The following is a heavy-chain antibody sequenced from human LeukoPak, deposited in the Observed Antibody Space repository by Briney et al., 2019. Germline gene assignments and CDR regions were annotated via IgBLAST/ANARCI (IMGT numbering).Heavy chain of an antibody. V-gene: IGHV3-30-3*01. D-gene: IGHD4/OR15-4a*01. CDR3: ARDRSANSRVYYFDY. CDR1: GFNFSAFA. Sequence: SLRHSCAASGFNFSAFAMHYLRQAPGKALVGGAIIAYDGNIKYQADSVKGRFTISRDDSKNTLYLQMNSLRAEDTAVYYCARDRSANSRVYYFDYWGQGTLVTVSS. J-gene: IGHJ4*02. CDR2: IAYDGNIK.